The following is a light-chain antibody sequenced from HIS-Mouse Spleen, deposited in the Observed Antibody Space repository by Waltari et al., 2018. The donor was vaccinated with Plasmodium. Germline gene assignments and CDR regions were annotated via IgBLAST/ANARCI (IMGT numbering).Light chain of an antibody. CDR2: DVS. V-gene: IGLV2-11*01. Sequence: QSALTQPRSVSGSPGQSVTISCTGTSSDVGGYNYVSLYQQHPGKAPKLMIYDVSNRPSGVPDRFSGSKSGNTASLTISGLQAEDEADYYCCSYAGSYTYVFGTGTKVTVL. CDR3: CSYAGSYTYV. J-gene: IGLJ1*01. CDR1: SSDVGGYNY.